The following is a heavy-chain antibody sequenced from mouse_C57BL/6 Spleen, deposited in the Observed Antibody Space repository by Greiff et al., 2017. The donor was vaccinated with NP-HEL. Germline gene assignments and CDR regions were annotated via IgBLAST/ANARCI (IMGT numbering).Heavy chain of an antibody. J-gene: IGHJ2*01. CDR1: GYAFSSSW. V-gene: IGHV1-82*01. Sequence: VQVVESGPELVKPGASVKISCKASGYAFSSSWMNWVKQRPGKGLEWIGRIYPGDGDTNYNGKFKGKATLTADKSSSTAYMQLSSLTSEDSAVYFCARFTTVVVPIFDYWGQGTTLTVSS. CDR2: IYPGDGDT. CDR3: ARFTTVVVPIFDY. D-gene: IGHD1-1*01.